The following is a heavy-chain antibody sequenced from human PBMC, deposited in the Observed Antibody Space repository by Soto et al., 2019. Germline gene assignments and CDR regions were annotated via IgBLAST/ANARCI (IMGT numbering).Heavy chain of an antibody. CDR2: INHSGST. V-gene: IGHV4-34*01. D-gene: IGHD3-9*01. CDR1: GGSFSGYY. CDR3: ARGTGYYFDY. J-gene: IGHJ4*02. Sequence: PSETLSLTCAVYGGSFSGYYWSWIRQPPGKGLEWIGEINHSGSTNYNPSLKSRVTISVDTSKNQFSLKLSSVTAADTAVYYCARGTGYYFDYWGQGTLVTVSS.